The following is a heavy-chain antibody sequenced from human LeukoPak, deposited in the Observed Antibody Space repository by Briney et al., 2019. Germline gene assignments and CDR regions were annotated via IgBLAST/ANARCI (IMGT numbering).Heavy chain of an antibody. J-gene: IGHJ4*02. D-gene: IGHD3-16*02. V-gene: IGHV3-23*01. Sequence: GGSLRLSCAASGFTFNNYAMNWVRQAPGKGLVWVSGISGSGGSTYYADSVKGRFTISRDNSKNTLYLQMNSLRAEDTAVYYCARDRSAYYFDYWGQGTLVTVSS. CDR3: ARDRSAYYFDY. CDR1: GFTFNNYA. CDR2: ISGSGGST.